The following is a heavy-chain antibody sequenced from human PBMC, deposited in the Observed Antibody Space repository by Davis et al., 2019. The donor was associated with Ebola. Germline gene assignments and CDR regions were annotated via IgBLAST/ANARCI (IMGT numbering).Heavy chain of an antibody. J-gene: IGHJ5*02. CDR2: INHSGST. V-gene: IGHV4-34*01. CDR1: GGSFSGYY. Sequence: PSETLSLTCAVYGGSFSGYYWSWIRQPPGKGLEWIGEINHSGSTNYNPSLKSRVTISVDTSKNQFSLKLSSVTAADTAVYYCARGPGYCSSTSCPGYWFDPWGQGTLVTVSS. CDR3: ARGPGYCSSTSCPGYWFDP. D-gene: IGHD2-2*01.